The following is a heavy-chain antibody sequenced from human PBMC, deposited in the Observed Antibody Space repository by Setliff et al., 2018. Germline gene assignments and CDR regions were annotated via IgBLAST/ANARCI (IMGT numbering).Heavy chain of an antibody. J-gene: IGHJ4*02. D-gene: IGHD3-10*01. Sequence: GGSLRLSCAASGFTFSNAWMSWVRQAPGKGLEWVGRVKSKSEGGTTHYAGPVKGRITISRDDSKNTLYLDLNSLQIEDTAVYYCTTAGSSDWVPIAYWGQGTLVTVSS. V-gene: IGHV3-15*05. CDR1: GFTFSNAW. CDR2: VKSKSEGGTT. CDR3: TTAGSSDWVPIAY.